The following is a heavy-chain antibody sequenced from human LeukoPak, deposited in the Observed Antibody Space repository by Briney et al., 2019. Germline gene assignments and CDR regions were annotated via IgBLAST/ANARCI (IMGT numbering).Heavy chain of an antibody. CDR2: ISSSSSYI. CDR3: ARKWLYYYDSSGYYYGSEYFQH. Sequence: GGSLRLSCAASGFTFSSYSMNWVRQAPGKGLEWVSSISSSSSYIYYADSVKGRFTISGDNAKNSLYLQMNSLRAEDTAVYYCARKWLYYYDSSGYYYGSEYFQHWGQGTLVTVSS. CDR1: GFTFSSYS. J-gene: IGHJ1*01. V-gene: IGHV3-21*01. D-gene: IGHD3-22*01.